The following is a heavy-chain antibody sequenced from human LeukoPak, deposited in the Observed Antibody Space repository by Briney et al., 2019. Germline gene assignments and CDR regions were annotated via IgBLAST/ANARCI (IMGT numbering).Heavy chain of an antibody. J-gene: IGHJ6*03. D-gene: IGHD2-2*01. CDR1: GYTFTSYG. CDR3: ARGEYQLPHYYYYMDA. V-gene: IGHV1-18*01. Sequence: ASVKVSCKASGYTFTSYGISWVRQAPGQGLEWMGWISAYNGNTNYAQKLQGRVTMTTDTSTSTAYMELRSLRSDDTAVYYCARGEYQLPHYYYYMDAWGKGTTVTVSS. CDR2: ISAYNGNT.